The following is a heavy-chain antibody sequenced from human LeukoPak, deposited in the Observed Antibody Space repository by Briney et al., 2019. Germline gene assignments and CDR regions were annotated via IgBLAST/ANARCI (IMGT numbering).Heavy chain of an antibody. J-gene: IGHJ6*03. CDR1: GFTFSSYG. Sequence: GGSLRLSCAASGFTFSSYGMHWVRQAPGKGLEWVAFIRYDGSNKYYADSVKGRFTISRDNSKNTLYLQMNSLRAEDTAVYYCAKEGGYSSSWYADYYYYYMDVWGKGTTVTVSS. CDR3: AKEGGYSSSWYADYYYYYMDV. CDR2: IRYDGSNK. V-gene: IGHV3-30*02. D-gene: IGHD6-13*01.